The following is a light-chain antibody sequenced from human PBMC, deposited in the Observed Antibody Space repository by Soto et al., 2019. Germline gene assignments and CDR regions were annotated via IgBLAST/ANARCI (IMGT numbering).Light chain of an antibody. Sequence: DIQMTQSPSSLSASVGDRVTITCRASQGISNYLAWYQQKPGKVPKLLIYAASTLQSGVPSRFSVSGSGTDFTLTISSLQPEDVATYYCQKYNSAPPFTFGPGTKVYIK. CDR3: QKYNSAPPFT. CDR1: QGISNY. CDR2: AAS. J-gene: IGKJ3*01. V-gene: IGKV1-27*01.